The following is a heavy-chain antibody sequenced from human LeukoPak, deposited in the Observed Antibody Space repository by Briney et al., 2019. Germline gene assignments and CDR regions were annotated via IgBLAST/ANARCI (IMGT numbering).Heavy chain of an antibody. CDR2: IKQDGSEK. V-gene: IGHV3-7*03. D-gene: IGHD2-15*01. J-gene: IGHJ2*01. Sequence: GGSLRLSCAASGFTFSTYWMNWVRQAPGKGLEWVANIKQDGSEKYYVDSVKGRFTLSRDSAKNSLYLQMNSLRAEDTAVYYCARAAWSNWYFDLWGRGSLVTVSS. CDR3: ARAAWSNWYFDL. CDR1: GFTFSTYW.